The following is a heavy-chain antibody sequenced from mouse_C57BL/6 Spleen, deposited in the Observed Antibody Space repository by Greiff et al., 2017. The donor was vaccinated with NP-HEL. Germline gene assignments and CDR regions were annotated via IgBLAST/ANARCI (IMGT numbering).Heavy chain of an antibody. V-gene: IGHV1-76*01. J-gene: IGHJ2*01. CDR3: ARVSYYYGSLDY. CDR2: IYPGSGNT. Sequence: QVQLQQSGAELVRPGASVKLSCKASGYTFTDYYINWVKQRPGQGLEWIARIYPGSGNTYYNEKFKGKATLTAEKSSSTAYMQLSSLTSEDSAVYFCARVSYYYGSLDYWGQGTTLTVSS. CDR1: GYTFTDYY. D-gene: IGHD1-1*01.